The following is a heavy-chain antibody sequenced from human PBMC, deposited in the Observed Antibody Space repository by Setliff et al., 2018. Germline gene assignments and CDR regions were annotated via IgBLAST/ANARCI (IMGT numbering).Heavy chain of an antibody. CDR2: ISPSGST. D-gene: IGHD6-13*01. V-gene: IGHV4-61*09. J-gene: IGHJ3*02. CDR1: GASITSGGFY. Sequence: SETLSLTCSVSGASITSGGFYWTWIRQPAGKGLEWIGHISPSGSTTYNPSVKSRVTISVDISENHFSLKLRSVTAADTAVYYCAREPPLGGAAAGSLADAFDIWGHGTMVTVSS. CDR3: AREPPLGGAAAGSLADAFDI.